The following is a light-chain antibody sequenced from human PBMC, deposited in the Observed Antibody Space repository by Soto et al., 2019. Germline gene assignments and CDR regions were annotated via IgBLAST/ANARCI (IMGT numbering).Light chain of an antibody. Sequence: QSALTQPPSASGTPGQRITISCSGSNSNIGSHTVHWYQHLPGTAPKLLIYDNDQRPSGVPDRFSGSKSGSSASLAISGLQSDDESDYYCASWDDSLNVWLFGGGTQLTVL. CDR3: ASWDDSLNVWL. CDR2: DND. J-gene: IGLJ3*02. V-gene: IGLV1-44*01. CDR1: NSNIGSHT.